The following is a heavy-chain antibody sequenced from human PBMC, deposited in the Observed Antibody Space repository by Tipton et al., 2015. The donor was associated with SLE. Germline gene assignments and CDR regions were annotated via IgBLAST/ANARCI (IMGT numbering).Heavy chain of an antibody. D-gene: IGHD4-23*01. V-gene: IGHV4-30-4*08. CDR3: ARDQPTVVNRSLGY. Sequence: TLSLTCTVSGGSISSSSYYWGWIRQPPGKGLEWIGYIYYSGSTYYNPSLKSRVTISVDTSKNQFSLKLSSVTAADTAVYYCARDQPTVVNRSLGYWGQGTLVTVSS. J-gene: IGHJ4*02. CDR1: GGSISSSSYY. CDR2: IYYSGST.